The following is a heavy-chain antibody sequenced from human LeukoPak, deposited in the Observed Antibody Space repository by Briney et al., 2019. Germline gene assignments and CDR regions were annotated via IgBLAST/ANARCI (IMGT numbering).Heavy chain of an antibody. D-gene: IGHD2-2*01. Sequence: SQTLSLTCIVSGGSLSSGGYYWSWIQQPPGKGLEWIGYIYHSGSTYYNPSLKSRVTISVDRSKNQFSLKLSSVTAADTAVYYCARDGLGYCSSTSCADVGWFDPWGQGTLVTVSS. J-gene: IGHJ5*02. CDR3: ARDGLGYCSSTSCADVGWFDP. CDR1: GGSLSSGGYY. CDR2: IYHSGST. V-gene: IGHV4-30-2*01.